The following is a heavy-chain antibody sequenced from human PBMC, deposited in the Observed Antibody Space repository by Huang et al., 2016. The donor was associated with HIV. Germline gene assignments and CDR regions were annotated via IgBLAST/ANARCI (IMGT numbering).Heavy chain of an antibody. J-gene: IGHJ3*01. D-gene: IGHD3-9*01. CDR1: GYTFTNYY. V-gene: IGHV1-46*01. CDR3: ARAGFDWLSGGAFDV. CDR2: INPAVGSA. Sequence: QVQLVQSGAEVKKPGASVKVSCKASGYTFTNYYFHWVRQAPGQGLEWMGMINPAVGSASYTQRFQGRVTMTRDTSTSTVYMELSSLRSEDTAVYYCARAGFDWLSGGAFDVWGQGTMVTVSS.